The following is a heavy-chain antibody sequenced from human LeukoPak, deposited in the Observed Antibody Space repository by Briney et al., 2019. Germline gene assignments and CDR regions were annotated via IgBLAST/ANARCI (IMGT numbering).Heavy chain of an antibody. CDR2: IYHNGYT. D-gene: IGHD4-11*01. Sequence: SGTLSLTCAVSGGSISSSNWWSWVRQPPGKGLEWIGEIYHNGYTNYNPSLKSRVTISLDKSKSQISLKLSSVTAADTAVYYCARGTPPYDYIFDYWGQGTLVTVSS. V-gene: IGHV4-4*02. J-gene: IGHJ4*02. CDR3: ARGTPPYDYIFDY. CDR1: GGSISSSNW.